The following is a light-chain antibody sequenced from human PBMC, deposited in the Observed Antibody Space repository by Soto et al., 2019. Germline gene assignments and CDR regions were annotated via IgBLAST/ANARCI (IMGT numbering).Light chain of an antibody. Sequence: EIVLTQSPGTLSLSPGERATPSCRAGQSVSSSYLAWYQQKPGQAPRLLIYGASSRATGIPDRFSGSGSGTDFTLTISRLEPEDFAVYYCQQYGSSPKALTFGGGTKVDIK. CDR1: QSVSSSY. V-gene: IGKV3-20*01. CDR2: GAS. J-gene: IGKJ4*01. CDR3: QQYGSSPKALT.